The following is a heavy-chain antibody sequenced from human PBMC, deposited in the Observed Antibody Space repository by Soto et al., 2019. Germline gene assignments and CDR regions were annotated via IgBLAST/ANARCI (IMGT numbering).Heavy chain of an antibody. CDR3: ARGWETVGTTTPFAY. CDR2: IIPIFGTA. D-gene: IGHD1-26*01. J-gene: IGHJ4*02. V-gene: IGHV1-69*06. Sequence: ASVKVSCKASGGTFSSHAISWVRQAPGQGLEWMGGIIPIFGTANYVQKFQGRVTISVDKSTSTAYMEGRSLRSEDTALYYCARGWETVGTTTPFAYWGQGALVTVSS. CDR1: GGTFSSHA.